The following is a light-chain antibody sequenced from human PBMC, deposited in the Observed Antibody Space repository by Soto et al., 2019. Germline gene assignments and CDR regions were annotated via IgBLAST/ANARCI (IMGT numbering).Light chain of an antibody. V-gene: IGKV3D-15*01. CDR1: QSVSSN. CDR3: QQYNNWPSWT. Sequence: EIVMTQSPATLSVSPGERATLSCRASQSVSSNLAWYQQKPGQAPRLLIYDASNRATGIPARFSGSGSGTEFTLTISSLQSEDFAVYYCQQYNNWPSWTFGQGTKV. CDR2: DAS. J-gene: IGKJ1*01.